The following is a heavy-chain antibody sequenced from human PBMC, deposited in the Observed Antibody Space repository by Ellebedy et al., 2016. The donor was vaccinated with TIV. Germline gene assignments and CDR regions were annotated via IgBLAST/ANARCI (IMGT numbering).Heavy chain of an antibody. V-gene: IGHV3-23*01. D-gene: IGHD6-13*01. J-gene: IGHJ4*02. CDR1: GFTFRNYA. CDR2: IRGSGGNT. Sequence: PGGSLRLSCAASGFTFRNYAMSWVRQAPGKGLEWVASIRGSGGNTYYADSVKGRFTISRDNSKNALYLQINRLRAEDTAVYYCAKSSGDYGSTWGSNYWGQGTLVTVSS. CDR3: AKSSGDYGSTWGSNY.